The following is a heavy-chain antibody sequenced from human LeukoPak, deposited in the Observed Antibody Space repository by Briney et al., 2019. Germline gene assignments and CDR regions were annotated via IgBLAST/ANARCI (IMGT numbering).Heavy chain of an antibody. CDR3: ARGRPYYYDSSAHAFDI. CDR1: GFTFSSYA. Sequence: GGSLGLSCAASGFTFSSYAMHWVRQAPGKGLEWVAVISYDGSNKYYADSVKGRFTISRDNSKNTLYLQMNSLRAEDTAVYYCARGRPYYYDSSAHAFDIWGQGTMVTVSS. V-gene: IGHV3-30*04. J-gene: IGHJ3*02. D-gene: IGHD3-22*01. CDR2: ISYDGSNK.